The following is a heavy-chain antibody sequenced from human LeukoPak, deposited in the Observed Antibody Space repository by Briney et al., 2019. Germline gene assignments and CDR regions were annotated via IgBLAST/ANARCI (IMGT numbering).Heavy chain of an antibody. Sequence: HPGGSLRLSCAASGFTFSSYEMNWVRQAPGKGLEWVSYISSSGSTIYYADSVKGRFTISRDNAKNSLYLQMNSLRAEDTAVYYCAGPGGYIGGNYKGYFDCWGQGTLVTVSS. CDR3: AGPGGYIGGNYKGYFDC. CDR1: GFTFSSYE. J-gene: IGHJ4*02. V-gene: IGHV3-48*03. CDR2: ISSSGSTI. D-gene: IGHD3-16*01.